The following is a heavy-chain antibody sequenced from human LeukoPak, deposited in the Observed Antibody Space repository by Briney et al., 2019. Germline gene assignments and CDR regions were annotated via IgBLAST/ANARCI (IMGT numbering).Heavy chain of an antibody. V-gene: IGHV1-8*01. CDR3: ARDALSFDWLLGEKGVGDY. D-gene: IGHD3-9*01. J-gene: IGHJ4*02. CDR1: GYTFTSYD. Sequence: GASVKVSCKASGYTFTSYDINWVRQATGQGLEWMGWMNPNSGNTGYAQKFQGRVTMTRNTSISTAYMELSSLRSEDTAVYYCARDALSFDWLLGEKGVGDYWGQGTLVTVSS. CDR2: MNPNSGNT.